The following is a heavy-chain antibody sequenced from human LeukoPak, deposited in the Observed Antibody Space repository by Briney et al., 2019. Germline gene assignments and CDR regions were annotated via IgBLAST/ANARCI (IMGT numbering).Heavy chain of an antibody. J-gene: IGHJ4*02. CDR1: GGSISSGSYY. Sequence: SETLSLTCTVSGGSISSGSYYWSWIRQPAGKGLEWIGRIYTSGSTNYNPSLKSRVTISVDTSKNQFSLKLSSVTAADTAVYYWARDLSSSSFDYWGQGTLVTVSS. V-gene: IGHV4-61*02. D-gene: IGHD6-6*01. CDR2: IYTSGST. CDR3: ARDLSSSSFDY.